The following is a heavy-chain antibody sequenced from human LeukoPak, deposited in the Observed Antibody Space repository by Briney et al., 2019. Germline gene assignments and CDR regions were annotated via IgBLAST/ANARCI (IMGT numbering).Heavy chain of an antibody. J-gene: IGHJ6*03. Sequence: GGSLRLSCAASGFTFSSYSMNWVRQAPGEGREWVSYISSSSSTIYYADSVKGRFTISRDNAKNSLYLQMNSLRAEDTAVYYCARDRGRHSITGTSYYMDVWGKGTTVTVSS. V-gene: IGHV3-48*01. CDR1: GFTFSSYS. CDR2: ISSSSSTI. D-gene: IGHD1-20*01. CDR3: ARDRGRHSITGTSYYMDV.